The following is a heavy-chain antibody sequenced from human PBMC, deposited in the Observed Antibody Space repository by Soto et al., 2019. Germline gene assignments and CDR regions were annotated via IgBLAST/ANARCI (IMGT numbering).Heavy chain of an antibody. V-gene: IGHV1-46*01. CDR1: GYTFTSYY. J-gene: IGHJ6*02. Sequence: QVQLVQSGAEVKKPGASVKVSCKASGYTFTSYYMHWVRQAPGQGLEWMGIINPSGGSTSYAQKFQGRVIMTRDTSTSTVYMELSSLRSEDTAVYYCAREGGYSSSWLWGHMDVWGQGTTVTVSS. D-gene: IGHD6-13*01. CDR3: AREGGYSSSWLWGHMDV. CDR2: INPSGGST.